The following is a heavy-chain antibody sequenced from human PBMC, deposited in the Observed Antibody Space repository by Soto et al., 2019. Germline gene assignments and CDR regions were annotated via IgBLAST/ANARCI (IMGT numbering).Heavy chain of an antibody. CDR1: GASLSDNY. CDR2: INHSGST. J-gene: IGHJ4*02. CDR3: ARHEGNGNVWPLDY. V-gene: IGHV4-34*01. Sequence: SETLSLTCAVYGASLSDNYCNWLRQPPGKGLEWIGEINHSGSTYYMPSLRSRVTLSVDTSKNQFSLRLTSVTAEDTAVYYCARHEGNGNVWPLDYWGQGILVTVSS. D-gene: IGHD2-8*01.